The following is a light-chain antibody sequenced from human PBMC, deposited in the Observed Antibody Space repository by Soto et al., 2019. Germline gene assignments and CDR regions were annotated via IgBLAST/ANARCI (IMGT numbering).Light chain of an antibody. CDR2: EVS. J-gene: IGLJ1*01. V-gene: IGLV2-14*01. CDR3: SSYTSSSTLENV. Sequence: LTQPASVSGSPGQSITISCTGTSSDVGGYNYVSWYQQHPGKAPKLMIYEVSNRPSGVSNRFSGSKSGNTASLTISGLQAEDEADYYCSSYTSSSTLENVFGTGTKVTVL. CDR1: SSDVGGYNY.